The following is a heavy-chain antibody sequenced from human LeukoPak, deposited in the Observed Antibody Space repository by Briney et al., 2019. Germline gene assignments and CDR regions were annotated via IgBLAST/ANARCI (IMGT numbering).Heavy chain of an antibody. D-gene: IGHD2-15*01. CDR2: ISSSSSYI. J-gene: IGHJ6*03. V-gene: IGHV3-21*01. Sequence: GGSLRLSCAASGFTFSSYSMNWVRQAPGKGLEWVSSISSSSSYIYYADSVKGRFTISRDNAKNSPYLQMNSLRAEDTAVYYCARASPHCSGGSCYPTYYYYMDVWGKGTTVTVSS. CDR1: GFTFSSYS. CDR3: ARASPHCSGGSCYPTYYYYMDV.